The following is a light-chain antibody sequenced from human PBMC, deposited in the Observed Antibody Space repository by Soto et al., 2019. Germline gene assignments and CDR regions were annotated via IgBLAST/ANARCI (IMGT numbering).Light chain of an antibody. J-gene: IGLJ3*02. V-gene: IGLV2-8*01. CDR3: SSYAGSSNWV. Sequence: QSALTQPPSASGSPGQSVTISCTGPSSDVGGYDYVSWYQQEPGKAPKVMIYEVSRRPSGVPDRFSGSKSGNTASLTVSGLQAEDEADYYCSSYAGSSNWVFGGGTKLTVL. CDR1: SSDVGGYDY. CDR2: EVS.